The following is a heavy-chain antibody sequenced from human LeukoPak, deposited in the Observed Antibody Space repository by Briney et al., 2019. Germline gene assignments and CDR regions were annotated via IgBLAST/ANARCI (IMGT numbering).Heavy chain of an antibody. CDR1: GGSISSYY. D-gene: IGHD3-22*01. CDR3: ARFYDTSGYYYVDY. Sequence: SETLSLTCTVSGGSISSYYWSWIRQPPGKGLEWIGRIYTSGSTNYNPSLKSRVTISVDTSKNQFPLKLRSVTAADTAVYYCARFYDTSGYYYVDYWGQGTLVTVSS. J-gene: IGHJ4*02. V-gene: IGHV4-4*08. CDR2: IYTSGST.